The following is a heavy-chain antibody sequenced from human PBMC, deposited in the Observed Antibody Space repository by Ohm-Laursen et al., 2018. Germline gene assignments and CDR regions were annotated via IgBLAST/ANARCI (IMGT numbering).Heavy chain of an antibody. Sequence: SDTLSLTCIVSGESISGYYWNWIRLPAGKGLEWIGRIYSSGNTIYNPSLKSRVTMSVDTSKNQFSLKLNSVTAADTAVYYCARDGSGWYSHWGQETLVTVSS. J-gene: IGHJ4*02. CDR3: ARDGSGWYSH. V-gene: IGHV4-4*07. CDR1: GESISGYY. CDR2: IYSSGNT. D-gene: IGHD6-19*01.